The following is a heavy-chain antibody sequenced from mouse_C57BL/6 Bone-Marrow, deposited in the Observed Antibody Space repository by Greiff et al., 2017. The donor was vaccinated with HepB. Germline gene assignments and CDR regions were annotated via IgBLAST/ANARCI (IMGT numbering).Heavy chain of an antibody. CDR2: IDPENGDT. J-gene: IGHJ3*01. CDR1: GFNIQDDY. D-gene: IGHD1-1*01. V-gene: IGHV14-4*01. CDR3: TTSYGSSSAS. Sequence: VHVKQSGAELVRPGASVKLSCTASGFNIQDDYMHWVKQRPEQGLEWIGWIDPENGDTEYASKFQGKATITADTSSNTAYLQLSSLTSEDTAVYYCTTSYGSSSASRGPGTLVTSSA.